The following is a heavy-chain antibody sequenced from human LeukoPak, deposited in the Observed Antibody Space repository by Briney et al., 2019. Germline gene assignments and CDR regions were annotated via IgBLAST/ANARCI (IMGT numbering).Heavy chain of an antibody. J-gene: IGHJ6*04. V-gene: IGHV3-30*04. CDR3: ARDPARYCSGGSCYQTYYYYGMDV. Sequence: GGSLRLSCAASGFTFSSYAMHWVRQAPGKGLEWVAVISYDGSNKYYAESVKGRFTISRDNSKNTLYLQMNSLRAEDTAVYYCARDPARYCSGGSCYQTYYYYGMDVWGKGTTVTVSS. CDR2: ISYDGSNK. D-gene: IGHD2-15*01. CDR1: GFTFSSYA.